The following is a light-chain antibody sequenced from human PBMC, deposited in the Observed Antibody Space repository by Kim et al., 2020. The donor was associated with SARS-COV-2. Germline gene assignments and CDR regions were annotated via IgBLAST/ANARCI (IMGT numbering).Light chain of an antibody. V-gene: IGLV3-21*04. J-gene: IGLJ1*01. CDR2: YDS. Sequence: SYELTQPPSVSVAPGKTARITCGGNNIESKSVHWYQQKPGQAPVLVIYYDSDRPSGIPERFSGSNSGNTATLTISRVEAGDEADYYCQVWDSSSDHYVFG. CDR1: NIESKS. CDR3: QVWDSSSDHYV.